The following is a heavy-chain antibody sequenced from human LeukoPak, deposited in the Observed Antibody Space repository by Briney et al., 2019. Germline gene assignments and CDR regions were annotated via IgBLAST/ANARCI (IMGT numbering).Heavy chain of an antibody. D-gene: IGHD7-27*01. CDR3: ARDLNWETY. Sequence: GGSLRLSCAASGFTFSSYWMTWVRQAPGKGLEWVANIKTDGSQIYYVDSVKGRFTISRDNAKNSLYLQMNSLRVEATAVYYCARDLNWETYWGQGTLVSVSS. J-gene: IGHJ4*02. V-gene: IGHV3-7*01. CDR2: IKTDGSQI. CDR1: GFTFSSYW.